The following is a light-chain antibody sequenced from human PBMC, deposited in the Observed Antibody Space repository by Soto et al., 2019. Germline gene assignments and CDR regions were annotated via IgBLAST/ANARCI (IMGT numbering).Light chain of an antibody. V-gene: IGLV1-44*01. CDR1: SSNIGSNT. Sequence: QSVLTQPPSASGTPGQRVTISCSGSSSNIGSNTVNWYQQLPRTAPKLLMYNNNQRPSGVPDRLSGSKSGTSAALAISGLQSEDEADYYCAAWDDSLNGPVFGGGTQLTVL. J-gene: IGLJ2*01. CDR2: NNN. CDR3: AAWDDSLNGPV.